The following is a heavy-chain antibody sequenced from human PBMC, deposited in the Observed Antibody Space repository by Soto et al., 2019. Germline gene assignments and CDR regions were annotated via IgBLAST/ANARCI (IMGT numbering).Heavy chain of an antibody. CDR3: ATDSSGWYDWFDP. CDR1: GGSISSSSYY. CDR2: IYYSGST. V-gene: IGHV4-39*02. Sequence: QLQLQESGPGLVKPSETLSLTCTVSGGSISSSSYYWGWIRQPPGKGLEWIGSIYYSGSTYYNPSLKSRVTISVDTSKNQFSLKLSSVTAADTAVYYCATDSSGWYDWFDPWGQGTLVTVSS. D-gene: IGHD6-19*01. J-gene: IGHJ5*02.